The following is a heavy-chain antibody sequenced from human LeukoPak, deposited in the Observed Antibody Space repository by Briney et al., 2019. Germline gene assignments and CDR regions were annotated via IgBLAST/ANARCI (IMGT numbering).Heavy chain of an antibody. CDR3: ARDLAHGSGMGYFDY. CDR2: IYTSGST. CDR1: GGSISSYY. J-gene: IGHJ4*02. V-gene: IGHV4-4*07. Sequence: PSETLSLTCTVSGGSISSYYWSWIRQPAGKGLEWIGRIYTSGSTNYNPSLKSRVTMSVDTSKNQFSLRLSSVTAADTAVYYCARDLAHGSGMGYFDYWGQGTLVTVSS. D-gene: IGHD3-10*01.